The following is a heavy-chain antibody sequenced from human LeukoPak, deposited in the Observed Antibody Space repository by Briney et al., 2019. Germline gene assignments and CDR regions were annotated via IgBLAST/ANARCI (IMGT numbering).Heavy chain of an antibody. CDR2: NSAYNGNT. D-gene: IGHD2-2*01. Sequence: ASVKVSCKASGYTFTSYGISWVRQAPGQGLEWMGWNSAYNGNTNYAQKLQGRVTMTTDTSTSTAYMELRSLRSDDTAVYYCARLYTVYCSSTSCPPDYWGQGTLVTVSS. J-gene: IGHJ4*02. V-gene: IGHV1-18*01. CDR3: ARLYTVYCSSTSCPPDY. CDR1: GYTFTSYG.